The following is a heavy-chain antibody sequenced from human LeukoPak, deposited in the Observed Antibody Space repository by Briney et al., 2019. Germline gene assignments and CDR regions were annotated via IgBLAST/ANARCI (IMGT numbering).Heavy chain of an antibody. CDR3: ARAAITMVRGGLSV. J-gene: IGHJ6*02. Sequence: GGSLRLSCAASRFTFSSYAMSWVRQAPGKGLEWVSAISGSGGSTYYADSVKGRFTISRDNSKNTLYQQMNSLRAEDTAVYYCARAAITMVRGGLSVWGQGTTVTVSS. V-gene: IGHV3-23*01. CDR2: ISGSGGST. CDR1: RFTFSSYA. D-gene: IGHD3-10*01.